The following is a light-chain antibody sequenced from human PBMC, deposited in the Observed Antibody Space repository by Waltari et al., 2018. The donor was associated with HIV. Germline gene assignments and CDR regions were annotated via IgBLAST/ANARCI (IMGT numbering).Light chain of an antibody. CDR2: KNI. V-gene: IGLV3-25*03. CDR1: ALPKQY. Sequence: SYELTQPPSVSVSPGQTARITCSGDALPKQYAYWYQQKPGQAPGLVIYKNIERPSGIPARFSVSRSGKTVTLTISGVQAEDEADYHCQSAGGSGSYVVFGGGTKLTVL. J-gene: IGLJ2*01. CDR3: QSAGGSGSYVV.